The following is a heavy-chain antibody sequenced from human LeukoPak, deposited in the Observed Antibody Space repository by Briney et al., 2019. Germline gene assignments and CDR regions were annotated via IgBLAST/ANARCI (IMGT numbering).Heavy chain of an antibody. CDR2: IKPDGSEK. CDR3: ATEIVVVTAKDRRDY. CDR1: GFTFSTYW. V-gene: IGHV3-7*05. Sequence: PGGSLRLSCTASGFTFSTYWMSWVRQSPGKGLEWVANIKPDGSEKYYVDSVKGRFTISRDNAKNSLSLQMNSLRAEDTAVYYCATEIVVVTAKDRRDYWGQGTLVTVSS. J-gene: IGHJ4*02. D-gene: IGHD2-21*02.